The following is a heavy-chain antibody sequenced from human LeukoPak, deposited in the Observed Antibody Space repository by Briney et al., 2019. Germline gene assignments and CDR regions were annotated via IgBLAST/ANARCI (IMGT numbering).Heavy chain of an antibody. D-gene: IGHD6-19*01. Sequence: PSETLSLTCTVSGGSISSYYWSWLRQPPGKGLEWIGYIYYSGSTNYNPSLKSRVTISVDTSKNQFSLKLSSVTAADTAVYYCARVGAVAGDFDYWGQGTLVTVSS. J-gene: IGHJ4*02. V-gene: IGHV4-59*01. CDR2: IYYSGST. CDR3: ARVGAVAGDFDY. CDR1: GGSISSYY.